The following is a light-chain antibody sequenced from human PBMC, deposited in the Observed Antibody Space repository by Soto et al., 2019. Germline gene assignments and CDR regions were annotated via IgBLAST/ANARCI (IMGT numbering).Light chain of an antibody. CDR2: AAY. CDR1: QSVTSTY. J-gene: IGKJ1*01. CDR3: QQYGSSPQT. Sequence: EIVLTQSPGTLSLCPWESATLSCRASQSVTSTYVAWYQQSPGQSPRLLIYAAYCRATGIPDRFSGSGSGTDFTLTISRLEPEDFAVYYCQQYGSSPQTFGQGTKVDIK. V-gene: IGKV3-20*01.